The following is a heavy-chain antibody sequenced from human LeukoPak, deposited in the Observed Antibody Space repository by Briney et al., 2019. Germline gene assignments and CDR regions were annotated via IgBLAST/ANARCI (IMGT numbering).Heavy chain of an antibody. V-gene: IGHV4-34*01. CDR2: INHSGST. Sequence: PSETLSLTCAVYGGSFSGYYWSWIRQSPGKGLEWIGEINHSGSTNYNPSLKSRVTISVDTSKNQTSKRQFSLKLNSVTAADTAVYYCTRERSTPGINWFDPWGQGTLVTVSS. D-gene: IGHD2-2*01. CDR1: GGSFSGYY. CDR3: TRERSTPGINWFDP. J-gene: IGHJ5*02.